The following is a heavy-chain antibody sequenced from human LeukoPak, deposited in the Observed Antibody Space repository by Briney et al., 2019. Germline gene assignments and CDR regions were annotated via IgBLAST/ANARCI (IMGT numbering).Heavy chain of an antibody. Sequence: PGGSLRLSCAASGFNFSSYAMHWVRQAPGKGLEHVSAIRSNGGSTYYAKSVKGRFIISRDNSKNTLYLQMGSLRAEDMAVYYCARDSAVITPDYYYYMDVWGKGTTVTVSS. J-gene: IGHJ6*03. CDR1: GFNFSSYA. V-gene: IGHV3-64*01. CDR2: IRSNGGST. D-gene: IGHD4-11*01. CDR3: ARDSAVITPDYYYYMDV.